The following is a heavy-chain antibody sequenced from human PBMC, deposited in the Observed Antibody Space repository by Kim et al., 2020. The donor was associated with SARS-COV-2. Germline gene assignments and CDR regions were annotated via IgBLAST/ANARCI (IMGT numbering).Heavy chain of an antibody. CDR3: ARELGRIQLWWKPLSMDV. D-gene: IGHD5-18*01. J-gene: IGHJ6*02. CDR1: GFTFSSCE. V-gene: IGHV3-48*03. CDR2: ISSSGSTI. Sequence: GGSLRLSCAASGFTFSSCEMNSVRQAPGKGLEWVSYISSSGSTIYYADSVKGRFTISRDNAKNSLYLQMNSLRAEDTAVYYCARELGRIQLWWKPLSMDVWGQGTTVTVSS.